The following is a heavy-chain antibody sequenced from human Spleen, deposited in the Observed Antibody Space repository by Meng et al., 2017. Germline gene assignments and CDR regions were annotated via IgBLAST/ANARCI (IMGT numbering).Heavy chain of an antibody. J-gene: IGHJ4*02. D-gene: IGHD6-19*01. CDR1: GLTFSSHW. CDR2: IKQDGTEK. Sequence: GESLKISCAGSGLTFSSHWMSWVRQAPGKGLEWVANIKQDGTEKDYVDSVKGRFTISRDNAKNSLYLQMNSLRVEDTAVYYCATRPPDSAWYGVFDYWGQGTPVTVSS. CDR3: ATRPPDSAWYGVFDY. V-gene: IGHV3-7*01.